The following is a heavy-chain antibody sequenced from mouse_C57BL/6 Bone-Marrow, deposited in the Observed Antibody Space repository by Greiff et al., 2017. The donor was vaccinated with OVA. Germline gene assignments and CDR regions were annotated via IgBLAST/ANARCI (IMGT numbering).Heavy chain of an antibody. CDR1: GYTFTNYW. CDR3: AHYGSRLYLHY. Sequence: QVQLQQPGAELGRPGSSVKLSCKASGYTFTNYWMHWVKQRPGQGLEWIGVIAPSDSYINYNQKFKGRATLTVDTSSSTAYMHLSSLTSEDSAVYYCAHYGSRLYLHYWGQGTSLTASS. CDR2: IAPSDSYI. D-gene: IGHD1-1*01. J-gene: IGHJ2*02. V-gene: IGHV1-59*01.